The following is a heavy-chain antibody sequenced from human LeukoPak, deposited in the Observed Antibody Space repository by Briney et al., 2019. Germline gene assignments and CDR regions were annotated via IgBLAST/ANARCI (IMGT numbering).Heavy chain of an antibody. CDR1: GYIFNSQG. J-gene: IGHJ4*02. D-gene: IGHD3-10*01. Sequence: ASVKVSCKASGYIFNSQGMNWVRQAPGQGLEWMGWINPNSGGTNYAQKFQGRVTMTRDTSISTAYMELSRLRSDDTAVYYCAREPLGGSGSYYEILGYWGQGTLVTVSS. CDR2: INPNSGGT. CDR3: AREPLGGSGSYYEILGY. V-gene: IGHV1-2*02.